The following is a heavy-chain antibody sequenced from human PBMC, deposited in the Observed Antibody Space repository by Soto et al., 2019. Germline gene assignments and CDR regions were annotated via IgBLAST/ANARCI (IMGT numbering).Heavy chain of an antibody. CDR2: IKAYSGNT. D-gene: IGHD4-17*01. Sequence: LVQSGAEAKKPGTSVKVSCKASGYTFSTSTISWVRQAPGQGLEWLGWIKAYSGNTNYAPKIQGRVNMNTDTFTSTAYLELRSHKNEDTAMYYCAIANYGDDDYWGQGTLVTVSS. CDR1: GYTFSTST. V-gene: IGHV1-18*04. J-gene: IGHJ4*02. CDR3: AIANYGDDDY.